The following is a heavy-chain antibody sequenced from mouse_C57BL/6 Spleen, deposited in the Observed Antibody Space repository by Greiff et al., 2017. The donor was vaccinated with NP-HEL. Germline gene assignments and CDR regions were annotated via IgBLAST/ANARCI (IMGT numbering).Heavy chain of an antibody. J-gene: IGHJ3*01. D-gene: IGHD4-1*02. Sequence: EVKVVESGGGLVQSGRSLRLSCATSGFTFSDFYMEWVRQAPGKGLEWIAASRNKANDYTTEYSASVKGRFIVSRDTSQSILYLQMNALRAEDTVIYYCARDAPTGSWFAYWGQGTLVTVSA. V-gene: IGHV7-1*01. CDR2: SRNKANDYTT. CDR3: ARDAPTGSWFAY. CDR1: GFTFSDFY.